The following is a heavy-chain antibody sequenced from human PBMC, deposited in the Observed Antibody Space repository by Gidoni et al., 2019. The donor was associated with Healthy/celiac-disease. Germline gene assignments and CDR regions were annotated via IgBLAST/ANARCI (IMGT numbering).Heavy chain of an antibody. V-gene: IGHV3-21*01. J-gene: IGHJ6*02. Sequence: EVQLVESGGGLVKPGGSLSLSCAASGFTFSSYSMNWVRQAPGKGLEWVSSISSSSSYIYYADSVKGRFTISRDNAKNSLYLQMNSLRAEDTAVYYCASDIAAGGMDVWGQGTTVTVSS. CDR3: ASDIAAGGMDV. D-gene: IGHD6-13*01. CDR2: ISSSSSYI. CDR1: GFTFSSYS.